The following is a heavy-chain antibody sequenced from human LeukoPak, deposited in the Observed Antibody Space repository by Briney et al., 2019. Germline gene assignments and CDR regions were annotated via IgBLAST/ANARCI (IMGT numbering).Heavy chain of an antibody. V-gene: IGHV1-2*02. CDR2: INPNSGGT. CDR1: GYTFTGYY. J-gene: IGHJ4*02. D-gene: IGHD3-10*01. CDR3: ASGSGSYLNPTPDY. Sequence: ASVKVSCKASGYTFTGYYMHWVRQAPGQGLEWMGWINPNSGGTNYAQKFQGRVTMTRDTSISTAYMELSSLRSEDTAVYYCASGSGSYLNPTPDYWGQGTLVTVSS.